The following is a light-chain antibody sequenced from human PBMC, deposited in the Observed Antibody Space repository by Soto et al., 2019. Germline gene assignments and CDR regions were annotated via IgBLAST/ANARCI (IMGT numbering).Light chain of an antibody. V-gene: IGKV4-1*01. J-gene: IGKJ1*01. CDR3: QRYYSTPWT. CDR1: QSVLYSSNNKNY. Sequence: DIVMTQSPDSLAVSLGERATINCKSSQSVLYSSNNKNYLAWYQQKPGQPPKLLIYWASTRESGVPDRFSGSGSGTDFTLTISSRPAEDVAVYYCQRYYSTPWTFGQGTKVEIK. CDR2: WAS.